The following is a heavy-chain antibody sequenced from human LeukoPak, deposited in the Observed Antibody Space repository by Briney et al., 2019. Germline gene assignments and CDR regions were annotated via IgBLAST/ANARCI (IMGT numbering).Heavy chain of an antibody. D-gene: IGHD5-12*01. J-gene: IGHJ4*02. CDR2: IYYSGST. V-gene: IGHV4-31*03. CDR1: GGSISSGGYY. CDR3: ARWKIVATSGFDY. Sequence: SETLSLTCTVSGGSISSGGYYWSWIRQHPGKGLEWIGYIYYSGSTYYNPTLKSRVTISVDTSKNQFSLKLSSVTAADTAVYYCARWKIVATSGFDYWGQGTLVTVSS.